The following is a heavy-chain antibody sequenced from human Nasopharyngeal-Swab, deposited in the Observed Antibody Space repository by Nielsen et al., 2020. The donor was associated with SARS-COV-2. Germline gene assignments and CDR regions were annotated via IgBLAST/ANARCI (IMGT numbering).Heavy chain of an antibody. Sequence: GESLKISCAASGFTLSKYWMHWVRQAPGKGLVWVSHINNDGTTTTYADAVKGRFTMSRDDAKNTLYLQMTSLRTEDTAVYYCARDGQGAVDLDYWGQGSLVTVSS. CDR2: INNDGTTT. V-gene: IGHV3-74*01. CDR1: GFTLSKYW. CDR3: ARDGQGAVDLDY. J-gene: IGHJ4*02. D-gene: IGHD6-19*01.